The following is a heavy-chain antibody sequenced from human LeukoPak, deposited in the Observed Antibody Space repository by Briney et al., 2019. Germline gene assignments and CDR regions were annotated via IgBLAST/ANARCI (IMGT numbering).Heavy chain of an antibody. D-gene: IGHD3-16*02. Sequence: ASVKVSCKASGYTFSVYWIRWVRLAPRQGLEWMGWINPNSGGTNFAQKFQGRVTMTRDTSISTAYMELSRLRSDDTAVYYCARVGLSDYVWGSYRWDYWGQGTLVTVSS. V-gene: IGHV1-2*02. CDR1: GYTFSVYW. CDR3: ARVGLSDYVWGSYRWDY. CDR2: INPNSGGT. J-gene: IGHJ4*02.